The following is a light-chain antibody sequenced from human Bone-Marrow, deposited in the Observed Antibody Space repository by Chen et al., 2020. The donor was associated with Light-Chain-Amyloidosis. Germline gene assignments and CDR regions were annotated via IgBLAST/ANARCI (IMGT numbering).Light chain of an antibody. CDR2: RDT. J-gene: IGLJ2*01. CDR1: DLPTKY. V-gene: IGLV3-25*03. Sequence: SSDLTQPPSVSVSPGQTARITCSGDDLPTKYAYWYQQKPGQAPVLVIHRDTERPSGISERCSGSSSGTTATLTISGVQAEDEADYHCQSADSSGTYEVIFGGGTKLTVL. CDR3: QSADSSGTYEVI.